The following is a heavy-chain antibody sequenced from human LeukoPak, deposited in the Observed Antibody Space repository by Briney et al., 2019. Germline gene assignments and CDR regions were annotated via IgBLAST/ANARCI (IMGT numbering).Heavy chain of an antibody. J-gene: IGHJ4*02. CDR3: TSGADFDY. CDR1: GYTFTDYY. CDR2: INPNNDDT. D-gene: IGHD4/OR15-4a*01. V-gene: IGHV1-2*04. Sequence: ASVKVSCKTYGYTFTDYYMHWVRQAPGQGLEWLGCINPNNDDTQYAQKFHDSVTMTSDTAFNTAYLELRSLTSGDTAVYYCTSGADFDYWGQGTQVTVSS.